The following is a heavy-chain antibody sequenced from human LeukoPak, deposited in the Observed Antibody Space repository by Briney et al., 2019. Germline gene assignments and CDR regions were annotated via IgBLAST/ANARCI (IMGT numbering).Heavy chain of an antibody. CDR3: ARGYCTSSSCYNDY. CDR1: GFTFSSYA. D-gene: IGHD2-2*02. J-gene: IGHJ4*02. CDR2: MSFDVNNK. V-gene: IGHV3-30*04. Sequence: PGGSLRLSCVTSGFTFSSYAFHWVRQAPGKGLEWVATMSFDVNNKYYADSVRGRFTISRDNSKNTLYLQMNSQGAEDTAVYSCARGYCTSSSCYNDYWGQGTLVTVSS.